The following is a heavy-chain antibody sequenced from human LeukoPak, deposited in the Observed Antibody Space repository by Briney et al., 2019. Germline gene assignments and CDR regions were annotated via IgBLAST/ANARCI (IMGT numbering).Heavy chain of an antibody. V-gene: IGHV3-9*01. J-gene: IGHJ4*02. CDR1: GFAFSRYS. Sequence: GGSLRLSCAASGFAFSRYSMNWVRQAPGKGLEWVSGISWNSGSIGYADSVKGRFTISRDNAKNSLYLQMNSLRAEDTALYYCAKDPSWSSGYSYFDYWGQGTLVTVSS. D-gene: IGHD3-22*01. CDR3: AKDPSWSSGYSYFDY. CDR2: ISWNSGSI.